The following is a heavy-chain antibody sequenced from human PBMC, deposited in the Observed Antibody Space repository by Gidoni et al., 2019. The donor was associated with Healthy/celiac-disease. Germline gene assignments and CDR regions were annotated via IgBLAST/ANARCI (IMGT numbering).Heavy chain of an antibody. D-gene: IGHD2-21*01. J-gene: IGHJ4*02. CDR2: ISYDGSNK. CDR3: AREIVVELRPWSYFDY. V-gene: IGHV3-30*04. Sequence: QVQLVESGGGVVQPGRSLRLSCAASGFTFSSYAMHWVRQAPGKGLEWVAVISYDGSNKYYADSVKGRFTISRDNSKNTLYLQMNSLRAEDTAVYYCAREIVVELRPWSYFDYWGQGTLVTVSS. CDR1: GFTFSSYA.